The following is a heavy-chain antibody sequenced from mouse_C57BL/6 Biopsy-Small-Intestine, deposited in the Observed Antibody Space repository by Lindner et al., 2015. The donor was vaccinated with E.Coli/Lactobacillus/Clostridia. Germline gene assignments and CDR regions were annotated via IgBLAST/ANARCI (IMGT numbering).Heavy chain of an antibody. J-gene: IGHJ1*03. CDR1: VYTFTSYG. CDR2: IYPRSGDT. V-gene: IGHV1-81*01. CDR3: ARGGEGTAVDLWYFDV. Sequence: VQLQESGAELARPGASVKLSCKASVYTFTSYGISWVKQRTGQGLEWIGEIYPRSGDTYYNEKFRGKATLTADKSSSTAYMELRSLTSEDSAVYFCARGGEGTAVDLWYFDVWGTGTTVTVSS. D-gene: IGHD1-1*01.